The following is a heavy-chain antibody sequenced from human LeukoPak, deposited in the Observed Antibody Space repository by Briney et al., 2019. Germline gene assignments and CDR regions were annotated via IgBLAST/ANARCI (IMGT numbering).Heavy chain of an antibody. J-gene: IGHJ4*02. V-gene: IGHV3-21*04. CDR1: GFTFSRFT. CDR2: IDTSSSHI. Sequence: GGSLRLSCEASGFTFSRFTMNWVRQAPGKGPEWVSSIDTSSSHISYADSVKGRFTISRDNSKNTLYLQMNSLRAEDTAVYYCAKGSSGWYGTHFDYWGQGTLVTVSS. D-gene: IGHD6-19*01. CDR3: AKGSSGWYGTHFDY.